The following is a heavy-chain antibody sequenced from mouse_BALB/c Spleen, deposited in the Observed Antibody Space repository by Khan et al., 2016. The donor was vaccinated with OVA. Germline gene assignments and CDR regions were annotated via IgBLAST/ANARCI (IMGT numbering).Heavy chain of an antibody. CDR1: GYTFTDNY. CDR3: VRGGYYENSLFDY. J-gene: IGHJ2*01. V-gene: IGHV1-84*02. D-gene: IGHD1-1*01. CDR2: IYPGSGNT. Sequence: QVQLQQPGPELVKPGASVKISCKASGYTFTDNYINWVKQKPGQGLEWIGWIYPGSGNTKYNEKFKGKATLTVDTSSSTAYMHLSSLTSEDTAVYFSVRGGYYENSLFDYWGQGTTLTVSA.